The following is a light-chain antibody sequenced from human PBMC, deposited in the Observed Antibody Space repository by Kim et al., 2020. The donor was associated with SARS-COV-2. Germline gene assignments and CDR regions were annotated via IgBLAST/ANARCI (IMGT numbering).Light chain of an antibody. J-gene: IGLJ3*02. Sequence: QSVLTQPPSVSGAPGQRVTISCTGSSSNIGAYDVHWYQHLPGTAPKLLIYGDTNRPSGVPDRFSGSKSGTSASLSITGLQAEDEADYYCQSYDSTLSDSWVFGGGTKLTVL. CDR1: SSNIGAYD. CDR3: QSYDSTLSDSWV. V-gene: IGLV1-40*01. CDR2: GDT.